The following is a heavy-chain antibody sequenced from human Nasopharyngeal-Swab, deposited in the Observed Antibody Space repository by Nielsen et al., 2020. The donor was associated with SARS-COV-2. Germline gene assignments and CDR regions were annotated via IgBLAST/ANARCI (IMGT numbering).Heavy chain of an antibody. CDR2: ISGSGGST. CDR3: AKGLEQQLSPLYYYYYYGMDV. CDR1: GFTFSSYA. D-gene: IGHD6-13*01. V-gene: IGHV3-23*01. Sequence: GGSLRLSCAASGFTFSSYAMSWVRQAPGKGLEWVSAISGSGGSTYYADSVKGRFTISRDNSKNTLYLQMNSLRAEDTAVYYCAKGLEQQLSPLYYYYYYGMDVWGQGTTVTVPS. J-gene: IGHJ6*02.